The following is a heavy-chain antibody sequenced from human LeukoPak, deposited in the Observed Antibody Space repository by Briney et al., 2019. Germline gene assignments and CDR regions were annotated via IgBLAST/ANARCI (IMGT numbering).Heavy chain of an antibody. CDR3: ASNPPRTGDFNY. D-gene: IGHD7-27*01. Sequence: PGASVKVSCKTSGYTFTNYDINWVRQATGQGLEWMGWMSPNNGNTGYAQKFQGRVTMTRDTSINTAYMELSSLRSEDTAVYCCASNPPRTGDFNYWGQGALVTVSS. CDR2: MSPNNGNT. J-gene: IGHJ4*02. V-gene: IGHV1-8*01. CDR1: GYTFTNYD.